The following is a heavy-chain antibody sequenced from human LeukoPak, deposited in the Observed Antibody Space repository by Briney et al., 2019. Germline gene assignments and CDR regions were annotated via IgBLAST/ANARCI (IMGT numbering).Heavy chain of an antibody. J-gene: IGHJ4*02. D-gene: IGHD1-26*01. CDR3: TTDSGSYGVDY. CDR2: IKSKTDGGTT. Sequence: GGSLRLSCAASGFTFSSYNMNWVRQAPGKGLEWVGRIKSKTDGGTTDYAAPVKGRFTISRDDSKNTLYLQMNSLKTEDTAVYYCTTDSGSYGVDYWGQGTLVTVSS. V-gene: IGHV3-15*07. CDR1: GFTFSSYN.